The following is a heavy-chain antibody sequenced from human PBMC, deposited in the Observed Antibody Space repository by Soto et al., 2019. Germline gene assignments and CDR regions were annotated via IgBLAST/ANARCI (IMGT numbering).Heavy chain of an antibody. D-gene: IGHD2-2*01. J-gene: IGHJ5*02. CDR1: GGSISSSSYY. Sequence: SETLSLTCTVSGGSISSSSYYWGWIRQPPGKGLEWIGSIYYSGSTYYNPSLKSRVTISVDTSKNQFSLKLSSVTAADTAVYYCARGVIVVVPAARYNWFDPWGQGTLVTVSS. CDR2: IYYSGST. CDR3: ARGVIVVVPAARYNWFDP. V-gene: IGHV4-39*01.